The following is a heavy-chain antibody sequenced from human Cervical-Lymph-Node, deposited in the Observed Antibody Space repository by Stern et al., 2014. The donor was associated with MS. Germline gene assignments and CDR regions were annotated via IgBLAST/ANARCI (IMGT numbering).Heavy chain of an antibody. V-gene: IGHV3-23*04. D-gene: IGHD1-1*01. Sequence: EVQLVESGGGLVQPGGSLRLSWAGSGFTFSNFAMTWICQAPGKGLEWVSGSGTDGGTHYAESVKGRFSISRDNSKNTLYLQMEGLRAEDTAVYYCGKDLHYWSADSWGQGTLVTVSS. J-gene: IGHJ4*02. CDR2: SGTDGGT. CDR1: GFTFSNFA. CDR3: GKDLHYWSADS.